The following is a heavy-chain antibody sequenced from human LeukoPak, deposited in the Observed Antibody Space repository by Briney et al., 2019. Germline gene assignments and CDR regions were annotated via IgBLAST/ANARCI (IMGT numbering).Heavy chain of an antibody. CDR2: IYYSGST. V-gene: IGHV4-30-4*01. Sequence: SETLSLTCTVSGGSISSGDYYWSWIRQPPGKGLEWIGYIYYSGSTYYNPSLKSRVTISVDTSKNQFSLKLSSVTAADTAVYYCAQLVRGVIAAFRGMDVWGQGTTVTVSS. CDR1: GGSISSGDYY. D-gene: IGHD3-10*01. CDR3: AQLVRGVIAAFRGMDV. J-gene: IGHJ6*02.